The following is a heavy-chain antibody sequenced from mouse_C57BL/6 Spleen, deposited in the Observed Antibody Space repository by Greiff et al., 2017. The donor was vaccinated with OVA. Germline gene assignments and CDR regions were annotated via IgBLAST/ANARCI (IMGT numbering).Heavy chain of an antibody. CDR2: IYPGSGST. CDR3: ARPTAQATRGFAY. V-gene: IGHV1-55*01. J-gene: IGHJ3*01. CDR1: GYTFTSYW. D-gene: IGHD3-2*02. Sequence: QVQLQQPGAELVKPGASVKMSCKASGYTFTSYWITWVKQRPGQGLERIGDIYPGSGSTNYNEKFKSKATLTVDTSSSTAYMQLSSLTSEDSAVYYCARPTAQATRGFAYWGQGTLVTVSA.